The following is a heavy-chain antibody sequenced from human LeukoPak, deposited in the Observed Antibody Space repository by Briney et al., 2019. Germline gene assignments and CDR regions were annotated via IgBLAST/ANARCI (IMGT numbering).Heavy chain of an antibody. CDR3: AELGITMIGGV. Sequence: PGGSLRLSCAASEFTFSYWMSWVRQAPGKGLEWVANIKQDGSEKYYVDSVEGRFTISRDNAKNSLYLQMNSLRAEDTAVYYCAELGITMIGGVWGKGTTVTISS. V-gene: IGHV3-7*01. CDR2: IKQDGSEK. J-gene: IGHJ6*04. D-gene: IGHD3-10*02. CDR1: EFTFSYW.